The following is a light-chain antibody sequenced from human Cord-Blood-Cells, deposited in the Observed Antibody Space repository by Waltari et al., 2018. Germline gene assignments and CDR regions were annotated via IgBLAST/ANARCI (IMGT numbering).Light chain of an antibody. CDR2: DVS. J-gene: IGLJ3*02. V-gene: IGLV2-14*01. Sequence: QSALTQPASVSWSPGQSITISCTGTSSHVGGSNYVPWYQQHPGKAPKLMIYDVSKRPSGVSNRFSGSKSGNTASLTISGLQAEDEADYYCSSYTSSSTWVFGGGTKLTVL. CDR1: SSHVGGSNY. CDR3: SSYTSSSTWV.